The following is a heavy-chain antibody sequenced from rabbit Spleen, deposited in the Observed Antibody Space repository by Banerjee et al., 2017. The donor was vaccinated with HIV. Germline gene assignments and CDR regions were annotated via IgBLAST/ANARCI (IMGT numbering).Heavy chain of an antibody. CDR1: GVDFSTNA. Sequence: QEQLVESGGGLVQPEGSLTLTCKASGVDFSTNAMCWVRQAPGKGLEWIAYINTGNGYTSYASWVNGRFSISRSTNLNTVTLQVISLTVADTATYFCARDSGSSFSSYGMDLWGQGTLVTVS. J-gene: IGHJ6*01. V-gene: IGHV1S47*01. D-gene: IGHD8-1*01. CDR2: INTGNGYT. CDR3: ARDSGSSFSSYGMDL.